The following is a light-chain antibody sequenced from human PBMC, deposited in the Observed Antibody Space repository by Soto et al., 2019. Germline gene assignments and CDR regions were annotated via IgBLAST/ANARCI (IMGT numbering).Light chain of an antibody. CDR3: SSYAGSNNV. J-gene: IGLJ1*01. CDR1: SSDVGGYNY. Sequence: QSALTQPPSASGSPGQSVTISCTGTSSDVGGYNYVSWYQQHPGKAPKLMIYEVSKRPSGVPDRFSGSKSGNTASLTVSGLQAEEEDDYYCSSYAGSNNVFGTGTKVTVL. CDR2: EVS. V-gene: IGLV2-8*01.